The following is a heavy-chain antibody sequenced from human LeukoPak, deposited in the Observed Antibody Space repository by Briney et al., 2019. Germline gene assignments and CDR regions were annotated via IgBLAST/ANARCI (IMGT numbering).Heavy chain of an antibody. CDR2: IYYSGST. J-gene: IGHJ5*02. CDR3: AKGAGGFSYYNWFDP. Sequence: PSETLSLTCAVYGGSFSGYYWGWTRQPPGKGLEWIGSIYYSGSTYYNPSLKSRVTISVDTSKNQFSLKLSSVTAADTAIYYCAKGAGGFSYYNWFDPWGQGTLVTVSS. CDR1: GGSFSGYY. D-gene: IGHD5-18*01. V-gene: IGHV4-34*01.